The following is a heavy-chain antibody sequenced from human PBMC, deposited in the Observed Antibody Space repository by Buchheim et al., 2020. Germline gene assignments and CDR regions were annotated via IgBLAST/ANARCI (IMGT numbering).Heavy chain of an antibody. Sequence: QVQLQESGPGLVKPSQTLSLTCTVSGGSISSGGYYWSWIRQHPGKGLEWIGYIYYSGSTHYHPSLKSRVTIPVDTSKNQFSLKLSSVTAADTAVYYCARDPSDYDILTGYSMGGFDYWGQGTL. CDR1: GGSISSGGYY. V-gene: IGHV4-31*03. CDR3: ARDPSDYDILTGYSMGGFDY. J-gene: IGHJ4*02. D-gene: IGHD3-9*01. CDR2: IYYSGST.